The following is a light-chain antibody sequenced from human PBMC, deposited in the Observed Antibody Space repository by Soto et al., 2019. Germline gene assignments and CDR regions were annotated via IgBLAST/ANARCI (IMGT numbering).Light chain of an antibody. CDR2: ANR. V-gene: IGLV1-40*01. J-gene: IGLJ3*02. CDR1: ASNIGAGYD. CDR3: QSHASSLSAWV. Sequence: QSVLTQPPSLSGAPGQTVTISCTGSASNIGAGYDVHWYQQLPGTAPKLLIYANRNRPSGVPDRFSGSKSGTSASLAITGLQAEDEADYICQSHASSLSAWVFGGGTKLTVL.